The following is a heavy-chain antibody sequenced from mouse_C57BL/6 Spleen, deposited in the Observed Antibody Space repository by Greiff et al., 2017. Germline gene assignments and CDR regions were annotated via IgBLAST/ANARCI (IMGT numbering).Heavy chain of an antibody. J-gene: IGHJ4*01. CDR3: APTSYYRSYYSIDD. CDR2: IHPSSGGT. Sequence: QVQLQQPGTELVKPGASVKLSCKASGYTFTSYWMHWVKQRPGQGLEWIGIIHPSSGGTNYNEKFKSKATLTVDKSSSTAYMQLSSLTSEDSAVXYCAPTSYYRSYYSIDDWGRGTSVTVSS. CDR1: GYTFTSYW. V-gene: IGHV1-53*01. D-gene: IGHD2-14*01.